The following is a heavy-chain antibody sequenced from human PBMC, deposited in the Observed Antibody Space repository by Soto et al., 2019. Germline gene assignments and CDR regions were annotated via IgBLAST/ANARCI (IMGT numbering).Heavy chain of an antibody. J-gene: IGHJ4*02. CDR1: GFTFSTYA. V-gene: IGHV3-23*01. CDR3: ALRKTGSFFDY. D-gene: IGHD1-26*01. Sequence: QTGGSLRLSCAASGFTFSTYAMSWVRQAPGKGLDWASAIGASGAGTYYADSVKGRFTISRDNSKNTLHLQMNNLRAEDTAVYYCALRKTGSFFDYWGQGTLVTVSS. CDR2: IGASGAGT.